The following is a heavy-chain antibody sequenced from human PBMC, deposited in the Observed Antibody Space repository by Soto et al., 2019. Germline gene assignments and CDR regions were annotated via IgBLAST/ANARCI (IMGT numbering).Heavy chain of an antibody. J-gene: IGHJ6*02. Sequence: GGSMRLSCAASGLTFSSYGMHWVRQAPGKGLEWVAVIWYDGSNKYYADSVKGRFTISRDNSKNTLYLQMNSLRAEDTAVYYCARDGNYYGSGSGGMDVWGQGTTVTVSS. CDR2: IWYDGSNK. CDR1: GLTFSSYG. V-gene: IGHV3-33*01. D-gene: IGHD3-10*01. CDR3: ARDGNYYGSGSGGMDV.